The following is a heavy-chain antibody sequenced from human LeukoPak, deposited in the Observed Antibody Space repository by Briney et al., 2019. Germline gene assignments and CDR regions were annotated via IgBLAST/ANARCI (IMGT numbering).Heavy chain of an antibody. V-gene: IGHV1-69*02. CDR2: IIPILGIA. D-gene: IGHD3-3*01. CDR1: GGTFSSHT. CDR3: ARITIFGGDNWFDP. Sequence: SVKVSCKASGGTFSSHTISWVRQAPGQGLEWMGRIIPILGIANYAQKFQGRVTITADKSTSTAYMELSSLRSEDTAVYYCARITIFGGDNWFDPWGQGTLVTVSS. J-gene: IGHJ5*02.